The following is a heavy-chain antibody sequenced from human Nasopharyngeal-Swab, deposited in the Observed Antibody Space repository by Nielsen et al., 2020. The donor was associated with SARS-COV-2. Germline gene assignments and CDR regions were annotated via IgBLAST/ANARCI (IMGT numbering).Heavy chain of an antibody. Sequence: CSGGCGFQFSSYAMRWVRQAPGKGLEWVSAISGSGGSTYYADSVKGRFTISRDNSKNTLYLQMNSLRAEDTAVYYCAKDTALYLAFDIWGQGTMVTVSS. V-gene: IGHV3-23*01. CDR2: ISGSGGST. CDR3: AKDTALYLAFDI. D-gene: IGHD3-9*01. J-gene: IGHJ3*02. CDR1: GFQFSSYA.